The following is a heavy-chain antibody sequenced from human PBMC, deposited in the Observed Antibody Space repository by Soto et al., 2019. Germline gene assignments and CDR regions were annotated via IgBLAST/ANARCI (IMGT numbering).Heavy chain of an antibody. J-gene: IGHJ4*02. CDR1: GYTFSTYY. D-gene: IGHD2-15*01. CDR3: ARDSGSSGGSRGLDY. Sequence: ASVKVSCKASGYTFSTYYMHWVRQAPGQGYEWMGIINPSGGSTTYAQKFQGRVTMTRDTSTTTVYMELSSLRSEDTAVYYCARDSGSSGGSRGLDYWGQGTLVTVSS. V-gene: IGHV1-46*01. CDR2: INPSGGST.